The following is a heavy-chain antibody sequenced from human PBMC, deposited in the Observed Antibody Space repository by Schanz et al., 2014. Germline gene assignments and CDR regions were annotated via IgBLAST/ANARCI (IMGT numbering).Heavy chain of an antibody. CDR3: AKDGIMVQGVIWERYFDS. CDR1: GFTFSDYG. D-gene: IGHD3-10*01. V-gene: IGHV3-7*03. Sequence: VQLLQSGGALVQPGGSLRLSCAASGFTFSDYGMSWVRQAPGKGLEWVANINQDGSEKYYVDSVKGRFTISRDNAKNSLYLQMNGLRAEDTALYYCAKDGIMVQGVIWERYFDSWGQGTLVTVSS. CDR2: INQDGSEK. J-gene: IGHJ4*02.